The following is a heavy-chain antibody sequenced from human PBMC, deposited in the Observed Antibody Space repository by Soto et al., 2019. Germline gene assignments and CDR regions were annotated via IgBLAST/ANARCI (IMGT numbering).Heavy chain of an antibody. CDR2: LSHGGAYT. J-gene: IGHJ4*02. CDR3: AKWSGYGDA. V-gene: IGHV3-23*01. D-gene: IGHD4-17*01. Sequence: EVQLLESGGGLVQPGGSLRLSCAASGFSFSTYSMAWVRQAPGKGPEWVSGLSHGGAYTFYADSVKGRFTISVDISQNTVYLQMNSLRTDDTAVYYCAKWSGYGDAWGQGTLVTVSS. CDR1: GFSFSTYS.